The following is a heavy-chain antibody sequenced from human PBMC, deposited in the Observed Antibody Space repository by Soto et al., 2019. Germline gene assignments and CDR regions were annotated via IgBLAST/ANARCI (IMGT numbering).Heavy chain of an antibody. V-gene: IGHV1-46*03. D-gene: IGHD2-21*01. Sequence: QVQLVQSGAEVKKPGASVKVSCKASGYTFTSYYMHWVRQAPGQGLEWMGIINPSGGSTTYAQKFQGRLTMTRVTSATTVYMELSSLRSEDTAVYYCTRRSMGDDYGMDVWGRGTTVTVSS. CDR2: INPSGGST. CDR1: GYTFTSYY. CDR3: TRRSMGDDYGMDV. J-gene: IGHJ6*02.